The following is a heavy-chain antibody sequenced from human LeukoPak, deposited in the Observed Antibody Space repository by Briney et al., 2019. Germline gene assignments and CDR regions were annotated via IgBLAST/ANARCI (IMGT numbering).Heavy chain of an antibody. D-gene: IGHD4-11*01. Sequence: SETLSLTCTVSGDSISSYYWSWIRQPPGKGPEWIGHISYSGRTNYNPSLKSRVTISVDTSKNQFSLKLSSVTAADTAVYYCARAPSRYSNLERSVGRWFYYYMDVWGQGTTVTVSS. V-gene: IGHV4-59*08. CDR3: ARAPSRYSNLERSVGRWFYYYMDV. CDR1: GDSISSYY. J-gene: IGHJ6*03. CDR2: ISYSGRT.